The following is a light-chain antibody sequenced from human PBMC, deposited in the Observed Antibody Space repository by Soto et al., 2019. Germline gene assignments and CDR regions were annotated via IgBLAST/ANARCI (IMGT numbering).Light chain of an antibody. V-gene: IGLV1-47*02. CDR1: SSNIGSNY. CDR2: DNN. CDR3: AAWDDSLSVF. Sequence: QYVLTQPPSASGTPGQRVTISCSGSSSNIGSNYVSWYQQLPGTAPKLLIYDNNQRPSGVPDRFSGSKSGTSASLAISGLRSEDEADYYCAAWDDSLSVFFGGGTKLTVL. J-gene: IGLJ2*01.